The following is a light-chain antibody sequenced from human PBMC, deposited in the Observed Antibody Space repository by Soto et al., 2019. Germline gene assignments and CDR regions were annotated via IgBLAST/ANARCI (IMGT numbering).Light chain of an antibody. CDR1: QSVSRY. CDR3: QQYGSSPIT. J-gene: IGKJ5*01. Sequence: EIVLTQSPATLSLSPGERATLSCRASQSVSRYLAWYQQKPGQAPRLLIYGASTRATGIPARFSGSGSGTEFTLTISSLQSEDFAVYYCQQYGSSPITFGQGTRLEIK. CDR2: GAS. V-gene: IGKV3-15*01.